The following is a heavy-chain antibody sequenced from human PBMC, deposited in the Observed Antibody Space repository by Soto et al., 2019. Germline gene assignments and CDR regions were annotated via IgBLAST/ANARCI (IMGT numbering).Heavy chain of an antibody. Sequence: SETLSLTCSVSGGSISGDYWNWIRQPPGKGLEWIAYIYYSGSTNYNPSLKSRVTISVDTSASTAYMELSSLRSEDTAVYYCARVTYRAVAARLLYGMDVWGQGTTVTVSS. J-gene: IGHJ6*02. CDR2: IYYSGST. CDR1: GGSISGDY. D-gene: IGHD6-19*01. CDR3: ARVTYRAVAARLLYGMDV. V-gene: IGHV4-59*01.